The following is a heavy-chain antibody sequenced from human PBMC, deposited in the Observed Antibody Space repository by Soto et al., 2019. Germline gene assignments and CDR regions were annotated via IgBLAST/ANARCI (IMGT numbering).Heavy chain of an antibody. V-gene: IGHV5-10-1*01. CDR1: GYSFTSYW. CDR2: IDPSDSYT. D-gene: IGHD3-22*01. CDR3: ARERSSSGSYDAFDI. J-gene: IGHJ3*02. Sequence: PGESLKISCEGSGYSFTSYWISWVRQMPGKGLEWMGRIDPSDSYTNYSPSFQGHVTISADKSISTAYLQWSSLKASDTAMYYCARERSSSGSYDAFDIWGQGXMVTVS.